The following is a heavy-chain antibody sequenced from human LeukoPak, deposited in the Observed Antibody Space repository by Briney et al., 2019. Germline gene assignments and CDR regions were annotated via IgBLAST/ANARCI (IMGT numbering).Heavy chain of an antibody. CDR2: ISAYNGNT. Sequence: ASVTVSCKASGYTFTSYGISWVRQAPGQGLEWMGWISAYNGNTNYAQKLQGRVTMTTDTSTSTAYMELRSLRSDDTAVYYCARRQLARHYYYMDVWGKGTTVTVSS. J-gene: IGHJ6*03. D-gene: IGHD6-6*01. CDR3: ARRQLARHYYYMDV. CDR1: GYTFTSYG. V-gene: IGHV1-18*01.